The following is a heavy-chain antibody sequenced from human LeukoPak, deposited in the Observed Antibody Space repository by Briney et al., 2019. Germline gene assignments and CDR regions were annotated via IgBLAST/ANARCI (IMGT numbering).Heavy chain of an antibody. V-gene: IGHV4-30-4*08. CDR3: ARERSMFRGISWFDP. CDR1: GDSISSGGFY. D-gene: IGHD3-10*01. CDR2: IHSSGNT. Sequence: PSETLSLTCSVSGDSISSGGFYWSWIRQPPGKGLEWIRYIHSSGNTYYNPSLKSRVFISVDASKNQFSLKVTSVTAADTAVYYCARERSMFRGISWFDPWGQGTLVTVSS. J-gene: IGHJ5*02.